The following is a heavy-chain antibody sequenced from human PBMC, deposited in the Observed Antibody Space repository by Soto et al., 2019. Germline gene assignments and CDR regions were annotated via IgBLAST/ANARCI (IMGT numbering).Heavy chain of an antibody. J-gene: IGHJ4*02. Sequence: QLQLQESGPGLVKPSETLSLTCIVSGGSITRNNHYWGWIRQSPGKGLEWIGSILYSGSTNYNPSLKSRDTLSVETSKNQFSLKMSSVTAADTALYYCARLGSSGWYQGSDFDYWGQGTLVTVSS. CDR1: GGSITRNNHY. CDR2: ILYSGST. D-gene: IGHD6-19*01. CDR3: ARLGSSGWYQGSDFDY. V-gene: IGHV4-39*01.